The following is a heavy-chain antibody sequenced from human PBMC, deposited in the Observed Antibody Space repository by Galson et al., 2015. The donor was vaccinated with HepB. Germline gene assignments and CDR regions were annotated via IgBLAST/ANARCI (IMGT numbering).Heavy chain of an antibody. D-gene: IGHD5-24*01. CDR1: GGTFSSYA. CDR3: ARERGGGADGCNDC. V-gene: IGHV1-69*13. Sequence: SVKVSCKASGGTFSSYAISWVRQAPGQGLEWMGGIIPIFGTANYAQKFQGRVTITADESTSTAYLELSSLRSEDTAVYYCARERGGGADGCNDCWGQGTLVTVSS. J-gene: IGHJ4*02. CDR2: IIPIFGTA.